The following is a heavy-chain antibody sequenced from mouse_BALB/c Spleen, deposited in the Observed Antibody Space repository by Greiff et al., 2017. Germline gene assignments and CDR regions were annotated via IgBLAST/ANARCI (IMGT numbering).Heavy chain of an antibody. V-gene: IGHV1-63*02. D-gene: IGHD2-4*01. J-gene: IGHJ3*01. Sequence: QVQLKQSGAELVRPGTSVKISCKASGYTFTNYWLGWVKQRPGHGLEWIGDIYPGGGYTNYNEKFKGKATLTADTSSSTAYMQLSSLTSEDSAVYFCARGLYDYDFAYWGQGTLVTVSA. CDR3: ARGLYDYDFAY. CDR2: IYPGGGYT. CDR1: GYTFTNYW.